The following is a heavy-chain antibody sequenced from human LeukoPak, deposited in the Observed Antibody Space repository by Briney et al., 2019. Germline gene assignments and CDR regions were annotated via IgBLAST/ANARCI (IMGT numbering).Heavy chain of an antibody. V-gene: IGHV4-39*01. J-gene: IGHJ3*02. D-gene: IGHD6-13*01. CDR1: GVSISSSSYY. CDR2: IYYSGST. CDR3: ASGGSSWTLDAFDI. Sequence: SETLSLTCTVSGVSISSSSYYWGWIRQPPGKGLEWIGSIYYSGSTYYNPSLKSRVTISVDTSKNQFSLKLSSVTAADTAVYYCASGGSSWTLDAFDIWGQGTMVTVSS.